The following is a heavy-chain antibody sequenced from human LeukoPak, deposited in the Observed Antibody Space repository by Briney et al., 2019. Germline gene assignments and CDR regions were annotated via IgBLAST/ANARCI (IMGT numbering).Heavy chain of an antibody. CDR2: ISYDGSNK. D-gene: IGHD6-13*01. V-gene: IGHV3-30*18. CDR3: AKDMEPIAAAPVFD. Sequence: GGSLRLSCAASGFTFSSYSMNWVRQAPGKGLEWVAVISYDGSNKYYADSVKGRFTISRDNSKNTLYLQMNSLRAEDTAVYYCAKDMEPIAAAPVFDWGQGTLVTVSS. J-gene: IGHJ1*01. CDR1: GFTFSSYS.